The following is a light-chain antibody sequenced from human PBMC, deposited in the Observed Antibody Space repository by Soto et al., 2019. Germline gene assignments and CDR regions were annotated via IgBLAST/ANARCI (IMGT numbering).Light chain of an antibody. CDR1: SSDVGSYNL. CDR3: YSYAGSTTWV. V-gene: IGLV2-23*01. Sequence: QSALTQPASVSGSPGQSITISCTGTSSDVGSYNLVSWFQHHLGKAPKLIIYEGTKRPSGVSNRFSGSKSGNTASLTISGLQAEDEADYYRYSYAGSTTWVFGGGTQLTVL. CDR2: EGT. J-gene: IGLJ3*02.